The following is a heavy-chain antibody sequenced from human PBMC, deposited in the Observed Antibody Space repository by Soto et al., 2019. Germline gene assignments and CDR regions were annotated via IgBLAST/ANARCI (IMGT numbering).Heavy chain of an antibody. V-gene: IGHV4-30-4*01. J-gene: IGHJ4*02. CDR2: IYYSDNT. D-gene: IGHD5-18*01. Sequence: QVQLQESGPGLVKPSQTLSLTCTVSGGSISNGEYYWSWIRQPPGKGLEWIGYIYYSDNTYYNPSLKSRVSISVDTSRNQFSLKLTSVTAADTAVYYCARAGGYTYGYGFDSWGQGTLVTVSS. CDR1: GGSISNGEYY. CDR3: ARAGGYTYGYGFDS.